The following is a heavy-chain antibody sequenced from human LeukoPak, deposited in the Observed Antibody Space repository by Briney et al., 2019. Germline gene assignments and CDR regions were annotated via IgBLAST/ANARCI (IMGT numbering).Heavy chain of an antibody. D-gene: IGHD1-26*01. V-gene: IGHV3-48*03. Sequence: GGSLRLSCAASGFTFNSYEMNWVRQAPGKGLEWVSYISSSGSTIYYADSLKGRFTISRDNSKNTLYLQMNSLRAEDTAVYYCAKDLAGSGSYSFDYWGQGTLVTVSS. J-gene: IGHJ4*02. CDR1: GFTFNSYE. CDR3: AKDLAGSGSYSFDY. CDR2: ISSSGSTI.